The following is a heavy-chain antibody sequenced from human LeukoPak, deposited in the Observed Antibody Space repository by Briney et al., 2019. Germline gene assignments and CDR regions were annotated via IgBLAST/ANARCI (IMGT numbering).Heavy chain of an antibody. V-gene: IGHV4-4*07. J-gene: IGHJ3*02. Sequence: SETLSLTCTVSGGSISNYYWTWIRQPAGRGLEWIGRIYTSGRTSYNPSLKSRVTMSVDTSKSQFSLRLTSVTAADTAVYYCARGDYYDSNNYSPRAFDIWGQGTMVTVSS. D-gene: IGHD3-22*01. CDR2: IYTSGRT. CDR1: GGSISNYY. CDR3: ARGDYYDSNNYSPRAFDI.